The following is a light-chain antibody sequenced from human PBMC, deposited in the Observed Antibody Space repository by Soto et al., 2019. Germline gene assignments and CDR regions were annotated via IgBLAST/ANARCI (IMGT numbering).Light chain of an antibody. J-gene: IGKJ2*01. Sequence: DIQMTQAPSSLSASVGDIVTITCRASQGVSAYLIWYQQRQGRAPKLLIYAASNLLSGVPSRFSGSGSGTNFTLTSNSLQPEDFATYYCQQSYRTPHTFGQGTKLETK. CDR3: QQSYRTPHT. CDR2: AAS. CDR1: QGVSAY. V-gene: IGKV1-39*01.